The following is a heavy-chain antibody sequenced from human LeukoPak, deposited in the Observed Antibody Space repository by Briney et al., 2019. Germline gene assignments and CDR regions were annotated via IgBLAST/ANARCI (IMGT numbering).Heavy chain of an antibody. Sequence: GGSLRLSCAASGFTVSSNYMSWVRRAPGKGLEWVSVIYSGGSTYYADSVKGRFTISRDNSKNTLYLQMNSLRAEDTAVYYCARGMYSSSSIHYYYYGMDVWGQGTTVTVSS. V-gene: IGHV3-66*01. CDR1: GFTVSSNY. D-gene: IGHD6-6*01. CDR3: ARGMYSSSSIHYYYYGMDV. J-gene: IGHJ6*02. CDR2: IYSGGST.